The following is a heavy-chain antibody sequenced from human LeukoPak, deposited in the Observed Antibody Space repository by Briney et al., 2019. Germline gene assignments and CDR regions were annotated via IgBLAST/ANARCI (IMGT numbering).Heavy chain of an antibody. D-gene: IGHD6-19*01. Sequence: SETLSLTCTVSDYFFSNTYYWGWIRQPPGKGLEWIGYIYYSGSTNYNPSLKSRVTISVDTSKNQFSLKLSSVTAADTAVYYCAATIAVAAHSVDYWGQGTLVTVSS. CDR2: IYYSGST. V-gene: IGHV4-61*01. CDR3: AATIAVAAHSVDY. CDR1: DYFFSNTYY. J-gene: IGHJ4*02.